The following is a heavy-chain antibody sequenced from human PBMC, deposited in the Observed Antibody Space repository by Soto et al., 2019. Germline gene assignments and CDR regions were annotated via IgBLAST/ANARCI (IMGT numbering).Heavy chain of an antibody. J-gene: IGHJ6*03. CDR2: INPNSGGT. D-gene: IGHD2-2*03. CDR1: GYTFTGYY. V-gene: IGHV1-2*04. Sequence: ASVKVSCKASGYTFTGYYMHWVRQAPGQGLEWMGWINPNSGGTNYAQKFQGWVTMTRDTSISTAYMELSRLRSNDTAVYYCARGPLGYCSSTSCYASSYYYYMDVWGKGTTVTVSS. CDR3: ARGPLGYCSSTSCYASSYYYYMDV.